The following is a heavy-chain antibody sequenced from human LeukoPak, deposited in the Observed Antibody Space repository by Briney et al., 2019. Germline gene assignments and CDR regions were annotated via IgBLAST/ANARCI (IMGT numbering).Heavy chain of an antibody. CDR2: IFSHGET. D-gene: IGHD6-13*01. CDR1: GFTVGNNY. Sequence: PGGSLRLSCAASGFTVGNNYMNWVRQAPGKGLEWVSLIFSHGETSYADSVKGRFTISRDNSKNTLYLQMNGLRVEDTAVYYCAKLKWAAAGTPSFDYWGQGTLVTVSS. J-gene: IGHJ4*02. V-gene: IGHV3-66*04. CDR3: AKLKWAAAGTPSFDY.